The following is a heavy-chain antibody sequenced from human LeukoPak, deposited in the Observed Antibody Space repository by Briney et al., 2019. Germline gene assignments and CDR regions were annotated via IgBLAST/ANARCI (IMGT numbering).Heavy chain of an antibody. CDR3: AGDLAYCGGDCYSAY. V-gene: IGHV1-18*01. CDR1: GYTFTSYG. J-gene: IGHJ4*02. D-gene: IGHD2-21*02. CDR2: ISAYNGNT. Sequence: ASVKVSCKASGYTFTSYGISWVRQAPGQGLEWMGWISAYNGNTNYAQKLQGRVTMTTDPPTSTAYMELRSLRSDDTAVYYCAGDLAYCGGDCYSAYWGQGTLVTVSS.